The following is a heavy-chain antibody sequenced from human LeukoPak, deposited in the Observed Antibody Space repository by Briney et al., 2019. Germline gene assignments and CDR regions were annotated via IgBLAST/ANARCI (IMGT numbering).Heavy chain of an antibody. D-gene: IGHD6-19*01. J-gene: IGHJ4*02. CDR3: ATNSGWYDY. CDR2: IYYSGST. V-gene: IGHV4-61*01. Sequence: SETLSLTCTVSGGSVSSGSYYWSWIRQPPGKGLEWIGYIYYSGSTNYNPSLKSRVTISVDTSKNQFPLKLSSVTAADTAVYYCATNSGWYDYWGQGTLVTVSS. CDR1: GGSVSSGSYY.